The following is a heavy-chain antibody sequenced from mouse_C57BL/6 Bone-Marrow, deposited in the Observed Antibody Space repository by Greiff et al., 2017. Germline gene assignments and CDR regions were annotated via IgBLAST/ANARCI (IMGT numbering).Heavy chain of an antibody. CDR3: ARHMGIYYYGSSYFDY. J-gene: IGHJ2*01. D-gene: IGHD1-1*01. V-gene: IGHV14-2*01. Sequence: DVKLQESGAELVKPGASVKLSCTASGFNIKDYYMHWVKQRTEQGLEWIGRIDPEDGETKYAPKFQGKATITADTSSNTAYLQLSSLTSEDTAVYYCARHMGIYYYGSSYFDYRGQGTTLTVSS. CDR2: IDPEDGET. CDR1: GFNIKDYY.